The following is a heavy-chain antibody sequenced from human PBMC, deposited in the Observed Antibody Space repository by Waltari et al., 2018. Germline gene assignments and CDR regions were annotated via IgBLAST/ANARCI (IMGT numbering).Heavy chain of an antibody. D-gene: IGHD6-19*01. J-gene: IGHJ6*02. CDR3: ARGPPWYSSGWYGLDV. CDR2: INTSGST. Sequence: VQPQQWGAGLLKPSETLSLTCVVYGGSFSGYYWSWVRQPPGKGLEWIGEINTSGSTNYNPSLKSRITMSVDTSNQFSLKLSSVTAADTAVYYCARGPPWYSSGWYGLDVWGQGTTVTVSS. CDR1: GGSFSGYY. V-gene: IGHV4-34*01.